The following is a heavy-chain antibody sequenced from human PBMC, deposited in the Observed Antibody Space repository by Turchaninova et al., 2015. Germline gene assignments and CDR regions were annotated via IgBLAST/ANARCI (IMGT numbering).Heavy chain of an antibody. CDR3: ARGSTVTAFDC. D-gene: IGHD4-17*01. CDR2: IKHSGST. Sequence: QVQLQQWGAGLSKPSETLYLTSAVYGGSFSGYYWTWIRQPPGKGLEWIGEIKHSGSTNYNPSLKSRVTISVDTSKNQFSLKLSSVTAADTAVYYCARGSTVTAFDCWGQGTLVTVSS. V-gene: IGHV4-34*01. CDR1: GGSFSGYY. J-gene: IGHJ4*02.